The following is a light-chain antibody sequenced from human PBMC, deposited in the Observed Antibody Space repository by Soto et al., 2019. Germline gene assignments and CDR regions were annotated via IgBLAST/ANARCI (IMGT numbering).Light chain of an antibody. Sequence: QSVLTQPPSVSEAPRQRVTISCSGSSSNIGNNAVNWYQQLPGKAPKLLIYYDDLLPSGVSDRFSGSKSGTSASLAISGLQSEDEADYYCAAWDDSMNGDVFGTGTKATVL. CDR3: AAWDDSMNGDV. CDR2: YDD. CDR1: SSNIGNNA. J-gene: IGLJ1*01. V-gene: IGLV1-36*01.